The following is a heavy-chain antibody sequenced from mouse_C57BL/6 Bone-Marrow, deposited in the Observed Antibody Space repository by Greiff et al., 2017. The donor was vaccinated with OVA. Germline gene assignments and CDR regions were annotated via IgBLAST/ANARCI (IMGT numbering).Heavy chain of an antibody. CDR2: IYPRSGNT. V-gene: IGHV1-81*01. D-gene: IGHD1-1*01. J-gene: IGHJ3*01. Sequence: QVQLQQSGAELARPGASVKLSCKASGYTFTSYGISWVKQRTGQGLEWIGEIYPRSGNTYYNEKFKGKATLTADKSSSTAYMELRSLTSEDSAVYFCARNYYGSSYGFAYWGQGTLVTVSA. CDR1: GYTFTSYG. CDR3: ARNYYGSSYGFAY.